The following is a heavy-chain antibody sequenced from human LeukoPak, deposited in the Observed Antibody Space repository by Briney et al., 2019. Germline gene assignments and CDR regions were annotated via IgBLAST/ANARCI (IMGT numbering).Heavy chain of an antibody. J-gene: IGHJ3*02. CDR1: GGSFSGYY. V-gene: IGHV4-34*01. Sequence: SETLSLTCAVYGGSFSGYYWSWIRQPPGKGLEWIGEINHSGSTNYNPSLKSRVTISVDTSKNQFSLKLSSVTAADTAVYYCARVMVNYYDSSGYFSVRALDAFDIWGQGTMVTVSS. D-gene: IGHD3-22*01. CDR3: ARVMVNYYDSSGYFSVRALDAFDI. CDR2: INHSGST.